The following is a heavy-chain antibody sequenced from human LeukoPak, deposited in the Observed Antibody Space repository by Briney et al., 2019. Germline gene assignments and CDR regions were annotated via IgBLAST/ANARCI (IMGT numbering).Heavy chain of an antibody. CDR3: AASRIAARLWVRSDAFDI. V-gene: IGHV1-2*02. CDR2: INPNSGGT. CDR1: GYTFTGYY. Sequence: ASVKVSCTASGYTFTGYYMHWVRQAPGQGLEWMGWINPNSGGTNYAQKFQGRVTMTRDTSISTAYMELSRLRSDDTAVYYCAASRIAARLWVRSDAFDIWGQGTMVTVSS. J-gene: IGHJ3*02. D-gene: IGHD6-6*01.